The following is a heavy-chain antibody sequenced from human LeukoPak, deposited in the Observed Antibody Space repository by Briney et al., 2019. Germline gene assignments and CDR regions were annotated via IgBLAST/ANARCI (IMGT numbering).Heavy chain of an antibody. CDR2: INPSGGST. D-gene: IGHD3-10*01. J-gene: IGHJ5*02. CDR1: GYIFTSYH. CDR3: ARNSGSGLNWFDP. Sequence: ASVKVSCKASGYIFTSYHIHWVRQAPGQGLEWVGIINPSGGSTSYAQKFQGRVTMTRDMSTSTVYMELSRLRSEDRAVYYCARNSGSGLNWFDPWGQGTLVTVSS. V-gene: IGHV1-46*01.